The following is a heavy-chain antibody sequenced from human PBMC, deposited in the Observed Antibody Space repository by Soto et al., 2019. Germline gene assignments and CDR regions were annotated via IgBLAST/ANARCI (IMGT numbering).Heavy chain of an antibody. V-gene: IGHV3-23*01. CDR3: AKDVFGFPILTGYFEVGD. Sequence: GGSLRLSCAASGFTFSSYAMSWVRQAPGKGLEWVSAISGSGGSTYYADSVKGRFTISRDNSKNTLYLQMNSLRAEDTAVYYCAKDVFGFPILTGYFEVGDWGQGTMVTVSS. CDR1: GFTFSSYA. CDR2: ISGSGGST. J-gene: IGHJ3*01. D-gene: IGHD3-9*01.